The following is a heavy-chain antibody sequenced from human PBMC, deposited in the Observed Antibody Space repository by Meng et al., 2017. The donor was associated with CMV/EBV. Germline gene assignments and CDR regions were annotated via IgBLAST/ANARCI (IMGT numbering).Heavy chain of an antibody. J-gene: IGHJ4*02. CDR3: ESITRRYSSGWYVGSNGVQNDY. CDR2: INHSGST. Sequence: SETLSLTCAVYGGSFSGYYWSWIRQPPGKGLEWIGEINHSGSTNYNPSLKSRVTISVDTSKNQFSLKLSSVTAADTAVYYCESITRRYSSGWYVGSNGVQNDYWGQGTLVTVSS. V-gene: IGHV4-34*01. CDR1: GGSFSGYY. D-gene: IGHD6-19*01.